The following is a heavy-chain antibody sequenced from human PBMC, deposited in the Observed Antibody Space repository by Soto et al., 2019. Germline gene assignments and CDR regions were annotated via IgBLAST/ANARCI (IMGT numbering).Heavy chain of an antibody. Sequence: PGGSLRLSCAASGFTVSSNYMSWVRQAPGKGLEWVSVIYSGGSTYYADSVKGRFTISRDNSKNTLYLQMNSLRAEDTAVYYCARDRVDGYNYNWFDPWGQGTLVTVSS. V-gene: IGHV3-53*01. D-gene: IGHD5-12*01. J-gene: IGHJ5*02. CDR3: ARDRVDGYNYNWFDP. CDR1: GFTVSSNY. CDR2: IYSGGST.